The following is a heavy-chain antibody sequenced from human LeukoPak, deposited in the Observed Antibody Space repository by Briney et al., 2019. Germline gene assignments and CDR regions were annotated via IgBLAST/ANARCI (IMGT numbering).Heavy chain of an antibody. CDR1: GGSISSSNW. V-gene: IGHV4-59*08. CDR2: IYYSGST. Sequence: SETLSLTCAVSGGSISSSNWWSWIRQPPGKGLEWIGLIYYSGSTNCNPSLKSRVTISLDSSKNQFSLQLRSVTAADTAVYYCTSRYSDLWGRGTLVTVSS. CDR3: TSRYSDL. J-gene: IGHJ2*01.